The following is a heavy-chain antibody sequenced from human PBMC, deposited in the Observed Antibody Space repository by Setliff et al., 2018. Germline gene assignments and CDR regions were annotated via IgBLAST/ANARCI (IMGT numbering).Heavy chain of an antibody. CDR1: GDSISGGDYY. J-gene: IGHJ5*02. Sequence: PSETLSLTCTVSGDSISGGDYYWTWIRQPAGKRLEWIGRVYNSGTTYNAFFASRVTMPIDTSKNQFSLNLNSVTAADTALYYCAKESLAINTRWFDPWGQGILVTVSS. CDR2: VYNSGTT. V-gene: IGHV4-61*02. CDR3: AKESLAINTRWFDP. D-gene: IGHD3-3*02.